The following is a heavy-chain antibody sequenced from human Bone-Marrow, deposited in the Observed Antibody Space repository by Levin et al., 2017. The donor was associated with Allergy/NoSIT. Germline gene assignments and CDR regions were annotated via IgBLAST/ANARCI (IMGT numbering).Heavy chain of an antibody. D-gene: IGHD3-10*01. Sequence: LSLTCAVSGFTFGSYAMHWVRQAPGKGLEWVARISFDGSDQLYADSVRGRFALSRDNSKNTLYLQMNSLRTEDSALYYCVKDPNGSSSGVYWGQGILVTVSS. CDR3: VKDPNGSSSGVY. CDR1: GFTFGSYA. V-gene: IGHV3-30*18. J-gene: IGHJ4*02. CDR2: ISFDGSDQ.